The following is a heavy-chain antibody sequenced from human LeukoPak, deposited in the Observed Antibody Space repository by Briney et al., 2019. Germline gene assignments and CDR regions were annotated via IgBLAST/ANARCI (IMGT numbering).Heavy chain of an antibody. CDR1: GGSINSGGYS. J-gene: IGHJ6*03. Sequence: SETLSLTCAVSGGSINSGGYSWSWIRQPPGKGLEWIGYIHHSGSTYYNPSLKSRVTISVDRSKNQFSLKVTSVTAADTAVYYCARVNSQYYMDVWGKGTTVTVSS. D-gene: IGHD4-23*01. CDR3: ARVNSQYYMDV. CDR2: IHHSGST. V-gene: IGHV4-30-2*01.